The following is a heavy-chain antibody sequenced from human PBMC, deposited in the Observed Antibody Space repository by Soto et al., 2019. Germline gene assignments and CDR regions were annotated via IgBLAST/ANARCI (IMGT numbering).Heavy chain of an antibody. J-gene: IGHJ5*02. D-gene: IGHD3-22*01. Sequence: ASVKVSCKASGYTFTSYGISWVRQAPGQGLEWMGWISAYNGNTNYAQKLQGRVTMPTDTSTSTAYMELRSLRSDDTAVSYCASVGSYYDSSGYYGDDWFDPWGQGTLVTVSS. CDR2: ISAYNGNT. CDR3: ASVGSYYDSSGYYGDDWFDP. CDR1: GYTFTSYG. V-gene: IGHV1-18*04.